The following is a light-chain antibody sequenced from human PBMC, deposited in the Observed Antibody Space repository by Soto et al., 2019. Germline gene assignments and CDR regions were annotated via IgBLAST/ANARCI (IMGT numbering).Light chain of an antibody. CDR3: QTWGTGG. CDR1: SGHSRYA. CDR2: VNIDGSH. Sequence: QLVLTQSPSASASLGASVKLTCTLSSGHSRYAIAWHQQQPEKGPRYLMKVNIDGSHNKGDGIPDRFSGSSSGAERYLTIYSLQSEDEGAYYCQTWGTGGFGGGTKLTVL. V-gene: IGLV4-69*01. J-gene: IGLJ3*02.